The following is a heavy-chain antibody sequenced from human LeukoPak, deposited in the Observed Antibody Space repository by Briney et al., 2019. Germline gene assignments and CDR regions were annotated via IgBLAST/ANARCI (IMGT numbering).Heavy chain of an antibody. V-gene: IGHV4-38-2*02. CDR2: IYHSGST. Sequence: SETLSLTCTVSGYSIRSGYYWGWIRQPPGKGLEWIGSIYHSGSTYYNPSLKSRVTISVDTSKNQFSLKLSSVTAADTAVYYCARDPSYYGSGSYSPNYYMDVWGKGTTVTVSS. CDR1: GYSIRSGYY. CDR3: ARDPSYYGSGSYSPNYYMDV. J-gene: IGHJ6*03. D-gene: IGHD3-10*01.